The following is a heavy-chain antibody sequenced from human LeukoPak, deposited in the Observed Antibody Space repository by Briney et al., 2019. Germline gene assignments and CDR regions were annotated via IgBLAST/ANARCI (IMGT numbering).Heavy chain of an antibody. CDR3: ARGGWIQISRYDY. CDR1: GFTFSSYW. J-gene: IGHJ4*02. CDR2: IKQDGSEK. D-gene: IGHD5-18*01. V-gene: IGHV3-7*01. Sequence: PGGSLRLSCAASGFTFSSYWMSWVRQAPGKGLEWVANIKQDGSEKYYVDSVKGRFTISRDNAKNSLYLQMNSLRAEDTAVYYCARGGWIQISRYDYWGQGTLVTVSS.